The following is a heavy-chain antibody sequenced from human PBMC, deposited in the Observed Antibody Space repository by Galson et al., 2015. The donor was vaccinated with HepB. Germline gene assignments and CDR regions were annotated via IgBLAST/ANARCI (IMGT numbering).Heavy chain of an antibody. J-gene: IGHJ4*02. D-gene: IGHD2-15*01. Sequence: SETLSLTCTVSGGSISSSSYYWGWIRQPPGKGLEWIGSIYYSGSTYYNPSLKSRVTISVDTSKNQFSLKLSSVTAADTAVYYCARGAWYWTGGFDYWGQGTLVTVSS. CDR3: ARGAWYWTGGFDY. V-gene: IGHV4-39*01. CDR1: GGSISSSSYY. CDR2: IYYSGST.